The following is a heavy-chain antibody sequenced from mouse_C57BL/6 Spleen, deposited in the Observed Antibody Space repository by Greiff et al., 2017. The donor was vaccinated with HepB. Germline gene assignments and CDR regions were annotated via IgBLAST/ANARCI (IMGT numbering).Heavy chain of an antibody. D-gene: IGHD3-2*02. CDR1: GYTFTSYW. CDR2: IDPSDSYT. V-gene: IGHV1-50*01. Sequence: QVQLQQPGAELVKPGASVKLSCKASGYTFTSYWMQWVKQRPGQGLEWIGEIDPSDSYTNYNQKFKGKATLTVDTSSSTAYMQLSSLTSEDSAVYYCARLAAQATIAYWGQGTLVTVSA. J-gene: IGHJ3*01. CDR3: ARLAAQATIAY.